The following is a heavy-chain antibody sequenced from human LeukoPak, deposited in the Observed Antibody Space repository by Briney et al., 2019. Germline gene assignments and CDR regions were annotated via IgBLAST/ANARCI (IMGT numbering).Heavy chain of an antibody. CDR2: IYYSGST. CDR3: ASTRFPYYYGMDV. D-gene: IGHD3-3*01. J-gene: IGHJ6*02. CDR1: GGSISSYY. Sequence: SETLSLTCTVSGGSISSYYWSWIRQPPGKGLEWIGYIYYSGSTNYNPSLKSRVTISVDTSKDQSSLKLSSVTAADTAVYYCASTRFPYYYGMDVWGQGTTVTVSS. V-gene: IGHV4-59*08.